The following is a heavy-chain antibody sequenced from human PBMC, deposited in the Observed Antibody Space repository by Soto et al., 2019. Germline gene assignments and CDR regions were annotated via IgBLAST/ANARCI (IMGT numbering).Heavy chain of an antibody. V-gene: IGHV4-39*02. CDR3: ARLVVVAPVANA. J-gene: IGHJ5*02. CDR1: GGSINYNSYY. D-gene: IGHD2-2*01. Sequence: SETLSLTCSVSGGSINYNSYYWGWIRQPPGKGLGWVGGIFYAATTYYSPSLKDRVTISVDTSKNSFSLYLTSVTAADTAVYFCARLVVVAPVANAWGQGTLVTVSS. CDR2: IFYAATT.